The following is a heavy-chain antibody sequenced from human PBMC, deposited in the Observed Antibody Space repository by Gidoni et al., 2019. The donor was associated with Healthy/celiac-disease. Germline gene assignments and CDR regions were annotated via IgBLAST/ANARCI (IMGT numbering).Heavy chain of an antibody. CDR3: ARDRGYCSSTSCVMGDYFDY. J-gene: IGHJ4*02. V-gene: IGHV3-21*01. Sequence: EVQLVESGGGLVKPGGSLRLSCAASGFPFSSYSMNWVRQAPGKGLEWVSSISSSSSYIYYADSVKGRFTISRDNAKNSLYLQMNSLRAEDTAVYYCARDRGYCSSTSCVMGDYFDYWGQGTLVTVSS. CDR2: ISSSSSYI. D-gene: IGHD2-2*01. CDR1: GFPFSSYS.